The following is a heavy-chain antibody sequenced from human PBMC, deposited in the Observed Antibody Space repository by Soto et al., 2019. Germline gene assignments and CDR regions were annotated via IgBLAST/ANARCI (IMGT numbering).Heavy chain of an antibody. J-gene: IGHJ4*02. CDR2: IKSKTDGGTT. CDR3: TTTQASIAARPALPFDY. Sequence: GSLRLSCAASGFTFSNAWMNWVRQAPGKGLEWVGRIKSKTDGGTTDYAAPVKGRFTISRDDSKNTLYLQMNSLKTEDTAVYYCTTTQASIAARPALPFDYWGQGTLVTVS. V-gene: IGHV3-15*07. CDR1: GFTFSNAW. D-gene: IGHD6-6*01.